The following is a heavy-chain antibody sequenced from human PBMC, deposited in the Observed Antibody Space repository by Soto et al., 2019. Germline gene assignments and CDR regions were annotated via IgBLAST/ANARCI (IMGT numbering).Heavy chain of an antibody. D-gene: IGHD5-18*01. Sequence: GGSLRLSCVASGFPFRSYAMSWVRQATGTGLEWVSTISANGRSTYYADSVKGRFTISRDNSKNTLYLQMNSLRAEDTAIYYCATRGYSSGYPDYWGLGTLVTVSS. CDR1: GFPFRSYA. V-gene: IGHV3-23*01. CDR2: ISANGRST. CDR3: ATRGYSSGYPDY. J-gene: IGHJ4*02.